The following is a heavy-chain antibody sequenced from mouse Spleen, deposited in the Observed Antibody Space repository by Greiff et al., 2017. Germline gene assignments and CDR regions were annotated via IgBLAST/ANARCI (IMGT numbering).Heavy chain of an antibody. CDR1: GYTFTDYN. Sequence: EVKLQESGPELVKPGASVKMSCKASGYTFTDYNMHWVKQSHGKSLEWIGYINPNNGGTSYNQKFKGKATLTVNKSSSTAYMELRSLTSEDSAVYYCARTARATSMDYWGQGTSVTVSS. J-gene: IGHJ4*01. CDR3: ARTARATSMDY. D-gene: IGHD3-2*01. CDR2: INPNNGGT. V-gene: IGHV1-22*01.